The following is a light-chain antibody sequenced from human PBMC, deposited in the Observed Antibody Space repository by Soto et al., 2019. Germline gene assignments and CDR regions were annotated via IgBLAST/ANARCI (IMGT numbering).Light chain of an antibody. CDR3: QQRSNWPLT. CDR1: QNVSSY. V-gene: IGKV3-11*01. CDR2: DAS. J-gene: IGKJ4*01. Sequence: EIVLTQSPATLSLSPGERATLSCRASQNVSSYLAWYQQKPGQAPMLLIYDASYMATGIPARFSGSGSGTDFTLTNSSLEPEDFAVYYCQQRSNWPLTFGGGTKVEI.